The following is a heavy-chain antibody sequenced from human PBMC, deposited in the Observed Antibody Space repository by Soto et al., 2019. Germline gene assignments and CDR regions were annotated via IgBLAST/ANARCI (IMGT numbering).Heavy chain of an antibody. V-gene: IGHV4-34*01. Sequence: PSETLSLTCAVYGGSFSGYYWSWIRQPPGKGLEWIGEINHSGSTNYNPSLKSRVTISVDTSKNQFSLKLSSVTAADTAVYYCARQTKYYARGVIHPRHYYGMDVWGQGTTVTVSS. CDR1: GGSFSGYY. CDR3: ARQTKYYARGVIHPRHYYGMDV. CDR2: INHSGST. J-gene: IGHJ6*02. D-gene: IGHD3-10*02.